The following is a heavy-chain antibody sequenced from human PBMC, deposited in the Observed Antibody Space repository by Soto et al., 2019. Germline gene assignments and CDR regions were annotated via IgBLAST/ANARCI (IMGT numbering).Heavy chain of an antibody. V-gene: IGHV3-11*01. CDR2: ISSSGRTI. CDR3: ARQKAWTGEWLSLYAPGMDV. CDR1: GFTFSDYY. D-gene: IGHD3-22*01. J-gene: IGHJ6*02. Sequence: QVQLVESGGGLVKPGGSLRLSCAASGFTFSDYYMSWIRQAAGKRLESVSYISSSGRTIYYADSVKGRFTISRDNAKNSLYLQMNSLRAEDTAVYDRARQKAWTGEWLSLYAPGMDVWGQGTTVTVSS.